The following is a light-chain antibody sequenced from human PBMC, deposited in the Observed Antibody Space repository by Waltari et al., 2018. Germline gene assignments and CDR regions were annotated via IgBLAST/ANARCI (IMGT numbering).Light chain of an antibody. CDR3: QQYNNWPPIT. Sequence: DIVMTQSPATLSVSPGERATLSCRASPSVSSSLAWYQQKPGQAPRLLIYGASTRATGIPAGFSGSGSGTEFTLTISSLQSEDFAVYYCQQYNNWPPITFGQGTRLEIK. J-gene: IGKJ5*01. CDR2: GAS. CDR1: PSVSSS. V-gene: IGKV3-15*01.